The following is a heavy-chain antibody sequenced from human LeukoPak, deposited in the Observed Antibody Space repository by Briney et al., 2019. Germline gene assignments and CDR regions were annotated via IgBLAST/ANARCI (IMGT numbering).Heavy chain of an antibody. CDR3: AREYCSSTSCYTGTHMDV. CDR1: GYTFTSYY. CDR2: INPSGGST. J-gene: IGHJ6*03. V-gene: IGHV1-46*01. Sequence: ASVKVSCKASGYTFTSYYMHWVRQAPGQGLEWMGIINPSGGSTSYAQKFQGRVTMTRDMSTSTVYMELRSLRSEDTAVYYCAREYCSSTSCYTGTHMDVWGKGTTVTVSS. D-gene: IGHD2-2*02.